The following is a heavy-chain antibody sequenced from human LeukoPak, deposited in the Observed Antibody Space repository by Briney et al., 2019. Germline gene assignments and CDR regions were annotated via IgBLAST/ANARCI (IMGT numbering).Heavy chain of an antibody. CDR2: IYSAKTT. Sequence: PSETLSLTCTVSGASISRSYWSWIRQFPGKELQWIGYIYSAKTTIYNPSLNSRATISADTSNNRVSLHLTSVTAADTAVYFCAREVFKSSPHYDSQWGQGNLVTVTS. CDR3: AREVFKSSPHYDSQ. V-gene: IGHV4-4*08. D-gene: IGHD3-22*01. CDR1: GASISRSY. J-gene: IGHJ1*01.